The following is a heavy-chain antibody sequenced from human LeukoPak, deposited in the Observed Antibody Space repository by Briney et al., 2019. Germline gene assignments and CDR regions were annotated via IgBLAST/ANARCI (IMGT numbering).Heavy chain of an antibody. CDR2: ISSTSRSYK. J-gene: IGHJ6*03. V-gene: IGHV3-21*01. CDR3: AREHSGYDFPGRDYYYMDV. Sequence: GGSLRLSCAASGFTFSSYNMNWVRQAPGKGLEWVSSISSTSRSYKYYADSVKGRFTISRDNAKNALYLQMISLRAEDTAVYYCAREHSGYDFPGRDYYYMDVWGKGTTVTVSS. CDR1: GFTFSSYN. D-gene: IGHD5-12*01.